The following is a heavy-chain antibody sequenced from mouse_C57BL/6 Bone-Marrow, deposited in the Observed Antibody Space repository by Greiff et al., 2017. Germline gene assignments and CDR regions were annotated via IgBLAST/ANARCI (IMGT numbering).Heavy chain of an antibody. CDR1: GFTFSSYG. D-gene: IGHD5-1-1*01. CDR2: ISSGGSYT. CDR3: ARRKYMDY. Sequence: EVQVVESGGDLVKPGGSLKLSCAASGFTFSSYGMSWVRQTPDKRLEWVATISSGGSYTYYPDSVKGRFTISRDNAKHTLYLQMSSLKSEDTAMYYCARRKYMDYWGQGTSVTVSS. J-gene: IGHJ4*01. V-gene: IGHV5-6*01.